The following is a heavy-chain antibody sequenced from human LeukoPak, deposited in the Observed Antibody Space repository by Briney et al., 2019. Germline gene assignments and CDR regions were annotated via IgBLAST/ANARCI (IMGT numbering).Heavy chain of an antibody. J-gene: IGHJ4*02. D-gene: IGHD1-14*01. CDR1: GGTFSGYA. CDR2: ITPIFGTA. CDR3: ARARNPHRRGFDY. V-gene: IGHV1-69*01. Sequence: SVRLSCTASGGTFSGYAISWVRQAPGQGLECVGGITPIFGTANYAQKLQGRFTITADESTSTGYMELSSLRSEDTAVYYCARARNPHRRGFDYWGQGTLVTVSS.